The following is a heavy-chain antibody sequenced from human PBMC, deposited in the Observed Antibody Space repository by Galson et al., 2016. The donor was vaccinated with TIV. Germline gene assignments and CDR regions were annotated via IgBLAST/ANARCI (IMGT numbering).Heavy chain of an antibody. J-gene: IGHJ6*03. CDR1: GYSITSAYH. Sequence: QIQLQESGPGLVKPSETLSLTSAVSGYSITSAYHWGCIRPPPGKGLEWIGSIHHSGRTSYHPSLKSRVTISVDASKNQCSLKLGSVTAADTAMYFCASGRSGATFYYYMDVWGKGTTVTVSS. V-gene: IGHV4-38-2*01. CDR2: IHHSGRT. CDR3: ASGRSGATFYYYMDV. D-gene: IGHD1-26*01.